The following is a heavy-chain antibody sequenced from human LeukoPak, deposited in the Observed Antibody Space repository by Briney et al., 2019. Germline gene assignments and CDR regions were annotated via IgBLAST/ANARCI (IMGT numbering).Heavy chain of an antibody. D-gene: IGHD5-24*01. CDR3: ARDGYSPFDY. CDR1: GDSISTYY. Sequence: SETLSRTCTVSGDSISTYYWSWIREPPGKGLEWIGYIYTSGSTYYNPSLKSRVTMSVDTSKNQFSLKLSSVTAADTAVYYCARDGYSPFDYWGQGTLVTVSS. J-gene: IGHJ4*02. V-gene: IGHV4-4*09. CDR2: IYTSGST.